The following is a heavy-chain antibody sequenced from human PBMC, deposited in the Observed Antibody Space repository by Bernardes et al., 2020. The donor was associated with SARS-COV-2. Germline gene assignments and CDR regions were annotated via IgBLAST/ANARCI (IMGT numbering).Heavy chain of an antibody. CDR1: GGCFSGYF. J-gene: IGHJ5*02. Sequence: SETLSLTCGVCGGCFSGYFWTWMRQPPGKGLEWIGEIDHNGSTNYNPSLESRVTISLDTSNNQFSLKLSSVTAADTAVYYCARGGAYGSGYYRWGQGTLVTVSS. D-gene: IGHD3-22*01. CDR3: ARGGAYGSGYYR. V-gene: IGHV4-34*01. CDR2: IDHNGST.